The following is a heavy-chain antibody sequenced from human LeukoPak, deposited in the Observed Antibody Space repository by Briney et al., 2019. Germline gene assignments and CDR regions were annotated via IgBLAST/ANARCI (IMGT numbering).Heavy chain of an antibody. V-gene: IGHV1-2*02. D-gene: IGHD2-15*01. Sequence: ASVKVSCKASGYTFTGYHLHWVRQAPGQGLEWMVWINPNSGVTNYAQKFQGRVTMTRDTSISTAYIELNRLRYDDTAVYYCARGYCSGGSCSGAWFDPWGQGTLVTVST. J-gene: IGHJ5*02. CDR2: INPNSGVT. CDR3: ARGYCSGGSCSGAWFDP. CDR1: GYTFTGYH.